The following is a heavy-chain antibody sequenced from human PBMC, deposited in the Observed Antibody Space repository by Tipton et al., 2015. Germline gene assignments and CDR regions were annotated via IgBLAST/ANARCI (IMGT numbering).Heavy chain of an antibody. V-gene: IGHV3-53*01. CDR2: IYDGGTT. Sequence: GSLRLSCAASGFTVSSQYMTWVRQAPGEGLEWVSVIYDGGTTYYAGSVKGRFTISRDDSKNTLYLQMSSLTDEDTAVYYCARGVPRYDFWSDHFNYYFDLWGRGTLVTVS. J-gene: IGHJ2*01. CDR3: ARGVPRYDFWSDHFNYYFDL. CDR1: GFTVSSQY. D-gene: IGHD3-3*01.